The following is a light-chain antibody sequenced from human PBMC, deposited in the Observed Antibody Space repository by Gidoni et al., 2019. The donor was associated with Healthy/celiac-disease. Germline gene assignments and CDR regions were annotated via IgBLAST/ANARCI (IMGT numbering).Light chain of an antibody. CDR1: SSDVGSYNL. CDR3: CSYAGSSTPVV. J-gene: IGLJ2*01. Sequence: QSALTQPASVSGSPGQSITISCTGTSSDVGSYNLVSWYQQHPGKAPKLMIYEVSQRPSGVSTRFSGSKSGNTASLTISGLQAEDEADYYCCSYAGSSTPVVFGGGTKLTVL. CDR2: EVS. V-gene: IGLV2-23*02.